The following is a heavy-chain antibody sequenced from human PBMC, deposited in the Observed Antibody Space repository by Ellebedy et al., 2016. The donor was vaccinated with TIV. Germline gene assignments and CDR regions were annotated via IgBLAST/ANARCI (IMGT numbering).Heavy chain of an antibody. Sequence: GESLKISCAASGFTFSNYWMTWVRQAPGKGPECVANIKQDGSEKYYVDSVKGRFTISRDNAKNSLYLQMNSLRAEDTAVYFCARSRGVSYWGQGILVTVSS. CDR3: ARSRGVSY. CDR1: GFTFSNYW. V-gene: IGHV3-7*03. J-gene: IGHJ4*02. D-gene: IGHD2-8*01. CDR2: IKQDGSEK.